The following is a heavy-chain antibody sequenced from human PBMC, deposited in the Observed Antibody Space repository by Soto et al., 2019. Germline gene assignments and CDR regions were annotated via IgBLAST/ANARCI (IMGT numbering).Heavy chain of an antibody. CDR3: ARWDYGDYARFDY. CDR2: MNPNSGNT. V-gene: IGHV1-8*01. J-gene: IGHJ4*02. CDR1: GYTFTSHD. Sequence: QVQLVQSGAEVKKSGASVKVSCKASGYTFTSHDINWVRQATGQGLEWMGWMNPNSGNTGYAQKVQGRVTMTRNTAISTAYMELSSLRSEDTAVYYCARWDYGDYARFDYWGQGTLVTVSS. D-gene: IGHD4-17*01.